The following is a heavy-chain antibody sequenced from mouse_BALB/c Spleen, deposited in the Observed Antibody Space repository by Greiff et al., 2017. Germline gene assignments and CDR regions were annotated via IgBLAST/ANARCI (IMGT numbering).Heavy chain of an antibody. CDR3: ASSITTVVAPFDY. V-gene: IGHV2-9*02. Sequence: VQRVESGPGLVAPSQSLSITCTVSGFSLTSYGVHWVRQPPGKGLEWLGVIWAGGSTNYNSALMSRLSISKDNSKSQVFLKMNSLQTDDTAMYYCASSITTVVAPFDYWGQGTTLTVSS. CDR2: IWAGGST. D-gene: IGHD1-1*01. J-gene: IGHJ2*01. CDR1: GFSLTSYG.